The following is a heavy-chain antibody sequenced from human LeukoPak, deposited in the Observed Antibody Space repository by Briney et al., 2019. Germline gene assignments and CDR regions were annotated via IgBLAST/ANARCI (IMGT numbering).Heavy chain of an antibody. J-gene: IGHJ3*02. CDR1: GRSFSGYY. CDR3: ARGTAPRSQNDAFDI. V-gene: IGHV4-34*01. Sequence: SETLSLTCAVYGRSFSGYYWSWIRQPPGRGLEWIGEINHSGSTNYNPSLKSRVTISVDTSKNQFSLKLSSVTAADTAVYYCARGTAPRSQNDAFDIWGQGTMVTVSS. CDR2: INHSGST.